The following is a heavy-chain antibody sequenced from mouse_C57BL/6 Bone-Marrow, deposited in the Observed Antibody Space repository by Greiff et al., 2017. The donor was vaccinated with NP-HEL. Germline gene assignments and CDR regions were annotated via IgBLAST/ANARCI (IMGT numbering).Heavy chain of an antibody. J-gene: IGHJ3*01. CDR2: ISGGGGNT. CDR1: GFTFSSYT. CDR3: ARHGSSYPWFAY. Sequence: EVMLVESGGGLVKPGGSLKLSCAASGFTFSSYTMSWVRQTPEKRLEWVATISGGGGNTYYPDSVKGRFTISRDNAKNTLYLQMSSLRSEDTALYYCARHGSSYPWFAYWGQGTLVTVSA. V-gene: IGHV5-9*01. D-gene: IGHD1-1*01.